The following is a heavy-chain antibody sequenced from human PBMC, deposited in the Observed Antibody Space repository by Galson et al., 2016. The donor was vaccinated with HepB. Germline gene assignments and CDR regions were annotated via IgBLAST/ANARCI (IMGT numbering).Heavy chain of an antibody. CDR1: GGSMSSYY. CDR2: FYHSGST. D-gene: IGHD3-3*01. Sequence: LSLTCTVSGGSMSSYYWSWIRQPPGKGLEWIGYFYHSGSTKYNPSLKSRVTMSEDSSRNQFSLKLKSVTAADTAVYYCARSLPHYFSYFYYMDVWGKGTTATVSS. V-gene: IGHV4-59*01. J-gene: IGHJ6*03. CDR3: ARSLPHYFSYFYYMDV.